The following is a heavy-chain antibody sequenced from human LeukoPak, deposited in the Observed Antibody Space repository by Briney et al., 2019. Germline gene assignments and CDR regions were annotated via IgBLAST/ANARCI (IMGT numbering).Heavy chain of an antibody. CDR3: AREAAAEAYYYYYMDV. CDR1: GFTFSSYA. D-gene: IGHD6-13*01. CDR2: ISYDGSNK. Sequence: PGRSLRLSCAASGFTFSSYAMHWVRQAPGKGLEWVAVISYDGSNKYYADSVKGRFTISRDNSKNTLYLQMNGLRAEDTAVYYCAREAAAEAYYYYYMDVWGKGTTVTVSS. J-gene: IGHJ6*03. V-gene: IGHV3-30*04.